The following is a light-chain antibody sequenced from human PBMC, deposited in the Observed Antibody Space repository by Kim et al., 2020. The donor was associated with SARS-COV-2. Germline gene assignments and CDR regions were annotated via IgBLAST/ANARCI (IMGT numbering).Light chain of an antibody. CDR1: QSLGSY. J-gene: IGKJ1*01. CDR2: GAS. Sequence: DIQMTQSPSSLSASVGDRVTITCRASQSLGSYLNWYQQKPGTAPNLLIYGASSLQSGVPSRFSGGGSGTDFTLTISSLQPEDFATYYCQQSYSTPRTFGQGTKVDIK. V-gene: IGKV1-39*01. CDR3: QQSYSTPRT.